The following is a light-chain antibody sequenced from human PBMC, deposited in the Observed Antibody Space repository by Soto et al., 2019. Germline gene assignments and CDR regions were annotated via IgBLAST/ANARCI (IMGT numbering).Light chain of an antibody. J-gene: IGKJ2*01. CDR3: QQSYSTVYT. CDR1: QSISSY. V-gene: IGKV1-39*01. Sequence: DIQMTQSPSSLSASVGDRVTITCRASQSISSYLNWYQQKPGKAPKLLIYAASSLQRGVPSRFSGSGSGTDFTLTISSLQPEDFATYYCQQSYSTVYTFGQGTKLEIK. CDR2: AAS.